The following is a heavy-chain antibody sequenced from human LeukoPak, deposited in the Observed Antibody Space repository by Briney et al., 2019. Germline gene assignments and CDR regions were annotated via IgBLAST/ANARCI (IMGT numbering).Heavy chain of an antibody. Sequence: SGPTLVKPTQTLTLTCTFSGFSLSTSGVGVGWIRQPPVKALEWLALIYWDDDKRYSPSLKSRLTITKDTSKNQVVLTMTNMDPVDTATYYCAHFDSDSSGYYSRYFDYWGQGTLVTVSS. CDR2: IYWDDDK. CDR3: AHFDSDSSGYYSRYFDY. CDR1: GFSLSTSGVG. V-gene: IGHV2-5*02. J-gene: IGHJ4*02. D-gene: IGHD3-22*01.